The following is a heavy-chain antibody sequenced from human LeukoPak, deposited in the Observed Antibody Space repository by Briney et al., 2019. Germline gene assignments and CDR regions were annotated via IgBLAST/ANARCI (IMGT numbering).Heavy chain of an antibody. J-gene: IGHJ4*02. D-gene: IGHD3-3*01. CDR3: ATSGSISITIFGVVIEPFDY. Sequence: GGSLRLSCATSGFNFHSHWMSWVRQAPGKGLEWVANIKQDGSEKYYVDSVKGRFTISRDNAKNSLYLQMNSLRAEDTAVYYCATSGSISITIFGVVIEPFDYWGQGTLVTVSS. V-gene: IGHV3-7*01. CDR1: GFNFHSHW. CDR2: IKQDGSEK.